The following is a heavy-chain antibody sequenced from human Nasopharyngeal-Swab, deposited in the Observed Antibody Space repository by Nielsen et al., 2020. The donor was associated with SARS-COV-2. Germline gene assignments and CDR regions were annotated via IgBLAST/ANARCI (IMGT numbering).Heavy chain of an antibody. V-gene: IGHV5-51*01. D-gene: IGHD6-6*01. J-gene: IGHJ4*02. Sequence: VRQMPRTGLEWMGIIYPGDSDTRYSPSFQGQVTISADKSISTAYLQWSSLKASDTAMYYCARHRAEYSSSSHFAYWGQGTLVTVSS. CDR2: IYPGDSDT. CDR3: ARHRAEYSSSSHFAY.